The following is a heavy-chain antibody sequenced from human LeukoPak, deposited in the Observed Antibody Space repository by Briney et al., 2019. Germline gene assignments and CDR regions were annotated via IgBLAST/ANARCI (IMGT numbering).Heavy chain of an antibody. J-gene: IGHJ4*02. V-gene: IGHV3-74*01. D-gene: IGHD3-10*01. CDR1: GFTFSSYW. CDR2: IERDGSST. Sequence: GGSLRLACAASGFTFSSYWMHWVRQAPGKGLVWVSRIERDGSSTRYADSVKGRFIISRDNAKNTLYLQMNSLRAEDTAVYYCARSGSGSYDEYYFDYWGQGTLVTVSS. CDR3: ARSGSGSYDEYYFDY.